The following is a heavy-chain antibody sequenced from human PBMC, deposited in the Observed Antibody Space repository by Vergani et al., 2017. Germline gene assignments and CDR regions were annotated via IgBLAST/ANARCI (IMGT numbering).Heavy chain of an antibody. CDR3: ARDRATVVTPAAPGSGDDY. CDR2: IIPILGIA. J-gene: IGHJ4*02. V-gene: IGHV1-69*04. CDR1: GGTFSSYA. Sequence: QVQLVQSGAEVKKPGSSVKVSCKASGGTFSSYAISWVRQAPGQGLEWMGRIIPILGIANYAQKYQGRVTITEDKSTSTAYMELSSLRSEDTAVYYCARDRATVVTPAAPGSGDDYWGQGTLVTVSS. D-gene: IGHD4-23*01.